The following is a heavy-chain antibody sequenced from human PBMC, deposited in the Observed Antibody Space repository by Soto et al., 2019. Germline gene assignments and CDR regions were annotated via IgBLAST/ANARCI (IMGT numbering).Heavy chain of an antibody. J-gene: IGHJ5*02. D-gene: IGHD2-2*01. CDR2: ISGSGGST. V-gene: IGHV3-23*01. Sequence: GGSLRLSCAASGFTFSSYAMSWVRQAPGKGLEWVSAISGSGGSTYYADSVKGRLTISRDNSKNTLYLQMNSLRAEDTAVYYCAKDGHCSSTSCYFRWFDPWGQGTLVTVSS. CDR3: AKDGHCSSTSCYFRWFDP. CDR1: GFTFSSYA.